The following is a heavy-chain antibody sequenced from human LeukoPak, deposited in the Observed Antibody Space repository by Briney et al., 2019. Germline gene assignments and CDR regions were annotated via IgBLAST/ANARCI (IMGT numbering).Heavy chain of an antibody. CDR3: ARDSSGYDSSGYFDY. V-gene: IGHV1-2*02. J-gene: IGHJ4*02. D-gene: IGHD3-22*01. Sequence: ASVKVSCKASGYTFTGYYMHWVRQAPGQGLEWMGWINPNSGGTNYAQKFQGRVTMTRDTSISTAYMELSRLRSEDTAVYYCARDSSGYDSSGYFDYWGQGTLVTVSS. CDR2: INPNSGGT. CDR1: GYTFTGYY.